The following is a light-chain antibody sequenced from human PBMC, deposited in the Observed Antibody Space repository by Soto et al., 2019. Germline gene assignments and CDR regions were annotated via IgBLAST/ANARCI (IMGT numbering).Light chain of an antibody. CDR1: HSVTSSQ. J-gene: IGKJ2*01. Sequence: ENLLTQSPGTLSLSPGDRATLSCRASHSVTSSQLAWYQQRPGQAPRLLIYVASTRAAGIPYRFSGSGSGTDFTLTISRLEPEDFAVYYCQQYGSSTGYTFGQGTKLEIK. V-gene: IGKV3-20*01. CDR3: QQYGSSTGYT. CDR2: VAS.